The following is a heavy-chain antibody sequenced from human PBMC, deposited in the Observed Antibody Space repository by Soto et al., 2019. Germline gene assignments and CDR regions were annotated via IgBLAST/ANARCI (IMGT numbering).Heavy chain of an antibody. Sequence: QVQLVQSGPEVKKPGSSVKVSCKASGGTFGDSVTSWVRQAPGQGLEWMGGIVPIFGKANLAEKFQDRVTITADESTSTAYMKLSSLRSEDTAVYYCARGRDGSNYYFDYWGQGTLVTVSS. CDR3: ARGRDGSNYYFDY. J-gene: IGHJ4*02. V-gene: IGHV1-69*01. CDR2: IVPIFGKA. CDR1: GGTFGDSV. D-gene: IGHD3-10*01.